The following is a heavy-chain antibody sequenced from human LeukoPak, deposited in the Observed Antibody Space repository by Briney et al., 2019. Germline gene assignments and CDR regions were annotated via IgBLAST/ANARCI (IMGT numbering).Heavy chain of an antibody. J-gene: IGHJ3*02. Sequence: SETLSLTCTVSGGSISSSSYYWGWIRQPPGKGLEWIGNIYHSGSTYYNPSLKSRVTMSVDTSKNQFSLKLNSVTAADTAVYYCARVRGSSSYDAFNIWGQGTMVTVSS. CDR3: ARVRGSSSYDAFNI. D-gene: IGHD6-13*01. CDR1: GGSISSSSYY. CDR2: IYHSGST. V-gene: IGHV4-39*07.